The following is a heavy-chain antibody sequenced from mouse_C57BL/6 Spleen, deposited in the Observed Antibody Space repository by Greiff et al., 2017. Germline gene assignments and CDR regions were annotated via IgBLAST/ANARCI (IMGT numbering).Heavy chain of an antibody. CDR3: ARPDSYYYAMNY. CDR1: GYTFTSYW. Sequence: QVQLQQPGTELVKPGASVKLSCKASGYTFTSYWMHWVKQRPGQGLEWIGNIKPSNGGTNYNEKFKSKATLTVDKSSSTAYMQLSSLTSEDSAVYYCARPDSYYYAMNYWGQGTSVTVSS. CDR2: IKPSNGGT. J-gene: IGHJ4*01. V-gene: IGHV1-53*01.